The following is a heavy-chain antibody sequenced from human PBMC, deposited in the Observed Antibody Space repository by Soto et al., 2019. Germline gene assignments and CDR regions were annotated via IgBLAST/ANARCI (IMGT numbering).Heavy chain of an antibody. CDR2: IYYNCII. CDR3: AARHFWSGPWTARRLDY. Sequence: TLSLTCTLSGGSTISKSYYCSWLRHPPGTGLEWIGSIYYNCIIHYNPSLRSRVTISVDKPTNHFSLKLTSVTAADTAVYYCAARHFWSGPWTARRLDYWGKGNLVTVAS. CDR1: GGSTISKSYY. J-gene: IGHJ4*02. V-gene: IGHV4-39*07. D-gene: IGHD3-3*02.